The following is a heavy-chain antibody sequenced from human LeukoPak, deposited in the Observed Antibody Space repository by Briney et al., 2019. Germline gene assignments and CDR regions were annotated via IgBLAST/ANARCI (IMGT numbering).Heavy chain of an antibody. CDR3: ARGGPGYCSGGSCYPFDP. CDR1: GGSISSYY. V-gene: IGHV4-39*01. D-gene: IGHD2-15*01. J-gene: IGHJ5*02. Sequence: SETLSLTCTVSGGSISSYYWGWIRQPPGKGLEWIGSIYYSGSTYYNPSLKSRVTISVDTSKNQFSLKLSSVTAADTAVYYCARGGPGYCSGGSCYPFDPWGQGTLVTVSS. CDR2: IYYSGST.